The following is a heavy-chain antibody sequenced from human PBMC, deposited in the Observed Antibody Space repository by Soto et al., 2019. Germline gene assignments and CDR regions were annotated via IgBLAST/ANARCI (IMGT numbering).Heavy chain of an antibody. CDR3: ARDPAIAARRSNWFDP. V-gene: IGHV1-46*03. D-gene: IGHD6-6*01. Sequence: GASVKVSCKASGYTFTSYYMHWVRQAPGQGLEWMGIINPSGGSTSYAQKFQGRVTMTRDTSTSTVYMELSSLRSEDTAVYYCARDPAIAARRSNWFDPWGQGTLVTVSS. J-gene: IGHJ5*02. CDR1: GYTFTSYY. CDR2: INPSGGST.